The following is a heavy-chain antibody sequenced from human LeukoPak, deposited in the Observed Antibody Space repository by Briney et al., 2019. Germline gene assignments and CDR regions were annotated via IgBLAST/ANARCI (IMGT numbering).Heavy chain of an antibody. CDR1: GYTFTGYY. J-gene: IGHJ5*02. Sequence: GASVKVSCKASGYTFTGYYMHWVRQAPGQGLEWMGWINPNSGGANYAQKFQGRVTITRDTSISTAYMELSRLRSDDTAVYYCAREGYDKNWFDPWGEGTLVTVSS. CDR3: AREGYDKNWFDP. V-gene: IGHV1-2*02. CDR2: INPNSGGA. D-gene: IGHD2-15*01.